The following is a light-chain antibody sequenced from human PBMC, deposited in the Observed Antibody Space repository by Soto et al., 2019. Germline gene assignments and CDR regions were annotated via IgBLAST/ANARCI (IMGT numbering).Light chain of an antibody. CDR2: DAS. J-gene: IGKJ2*03. CDR1: QSFKTW. CDR3: QQYNSMG. V-gene: IGKV1-5*01. Sequence: IQMTQSPSTLSASVGDRVNITCRASQSFKTWLAWYQQKPGKAPKLLIYDASSLESGVPSRFSGSGSGTEFTLTISSLQPDDFATYYCQQYNSMGFGQGTKLEIK.